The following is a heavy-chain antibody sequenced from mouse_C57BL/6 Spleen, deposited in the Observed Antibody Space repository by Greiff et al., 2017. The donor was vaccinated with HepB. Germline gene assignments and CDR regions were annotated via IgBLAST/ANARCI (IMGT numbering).Heavy chain of an antibody. Sequence: EVHLVESGGGLVKPGGSLKLSCAASGFTFSSYAMSWVRQTPEKRLEWVATISDGGSYTYYPDNVKGRFTISRDNAKNNLYLQMSHLKSEDTAMYYCARDGDYYGYDEAVYAMDYWGQGTSVTVSS. CDR3: ARDGDYYGYDEAVYAMDY. V-gene: IGHV5-4*01. CDR1: GFTFSSYA. J-gene: IGHJ4*01. D-gene: IGHD2-2*01. CDR2: ISDGGSYT.